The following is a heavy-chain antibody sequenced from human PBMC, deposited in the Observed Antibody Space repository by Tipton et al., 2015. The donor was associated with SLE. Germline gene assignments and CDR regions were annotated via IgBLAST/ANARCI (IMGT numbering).Heavy chain of an antibody. V-gene: IGHV4-59*11. CDR2: IYYSGST. J-gene: IGHJ3*02. Sequence: TLSLTCTVSGGSISSHYWSWIRQPPGKGLEWIGCIYYSGSTYYNPSLKSRVTISVDTSKNQFSLKLSSVTAADTAVYYCARDPGDIWGQGTMVTVSS. CDR3: ARDPGDI. CDR1: GGSISSHY. D-gene: IGHD3-10*01.